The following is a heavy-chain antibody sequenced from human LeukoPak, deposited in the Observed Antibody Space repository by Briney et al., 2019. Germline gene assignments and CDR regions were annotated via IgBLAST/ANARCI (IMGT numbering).Heavy chain of an antibody. CDR3: TRGGCSSTSCYAVVFFDY. CDR2: IRSKAHGGTT. V-gene: IGHV3-49*03. Sequence: GGSLTLSRTASGFTFGNSAMSWSRHPPGEGMEWVGFIRSKAHGGTTEYAASVIGRFTISRDDSKSIGYLQMNSLTAEDTAVYYCTRGGCSSTSCYAVVFFDYWGQGTLVTVSS. J-gene: IGHJ4*02. D-gene: IGHD2-2*01. CDR1: GFTFGNSA.